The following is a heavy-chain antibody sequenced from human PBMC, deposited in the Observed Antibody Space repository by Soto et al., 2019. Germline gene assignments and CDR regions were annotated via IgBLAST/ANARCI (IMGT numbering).Heavy chain of an antibody. D-gene: IGHD1-7*01. CDR2: ISYDGSNK. V-gene: IGHV3-30*18. Sequence: GGSLRLSCAASGFTFSSYGMHWVRQAPGKGLEWVAVISYDGSNKYYADSVKGRFTISRDNSKNTLYLQMNSLRAEDTAVYYCAKDRLRYNWNYVVSVSNWFDPWGQGTLVTVSS. CDR3: AKDRLRYNWNYVVSVSNWFDP. CDR1: GFTFSSYG. J-gene: IGHJ5*02.